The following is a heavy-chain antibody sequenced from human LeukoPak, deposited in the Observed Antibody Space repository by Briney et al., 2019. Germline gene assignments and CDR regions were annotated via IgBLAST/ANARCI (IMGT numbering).Heavy chain of an antibody. CDR1: GFTFSSYG. CDR3: AKDGNYVWGSYRQKRYYYYYYMDV. CDR2: ISYDGSNK. D-gene: IGHD3-16*02. Sequence: GRSLRLSCAASGFTFSSYGMHWVRQAPGKGLEWVAVISYDGSNKYYADSVKGRFTISRDNSKNTLYLQMNSLRAEDTAVYYCAKDGNYVWGSYRQKRYYYYYYMDVWGKGTTVTVSS. V-gene: IGHV3-30*18. J-gene: IGHJ6*03.